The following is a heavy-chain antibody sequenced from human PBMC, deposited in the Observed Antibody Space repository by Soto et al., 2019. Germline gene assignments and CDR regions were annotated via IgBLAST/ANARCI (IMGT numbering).Heavy chain of an antibody. Sequence: ASVKVSCKASGGTFSSYTISWVRQAPGQGLEWMGRIIPILGIANYAQKFQGRVTITADKSTSTAYMELSSLRSEDTAVYYCARNRTGPPYNWFDPWGQGTLVNVSS. V-gene: IGHV1-69*02. CDR2: IIPILGIA. CDR1: GGTFSSYT. CDR3: ARNRTGPPYNWFDP. J-gene: IGHJ5*02.